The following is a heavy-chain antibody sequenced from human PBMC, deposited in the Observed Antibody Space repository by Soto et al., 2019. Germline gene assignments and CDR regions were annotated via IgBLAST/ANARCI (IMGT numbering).Heavy chain of an antibody. V-gene: IGHV3-30*04. CDR3: ARDYSLAVVAPGY. CDR1: GFSFSSYT. Sequence: PGGSLRLSCAASGFSFSSYTMHWVRQTPGKGLERVAVISHDGSDKYYADSVKGRFTISRDNSKNTLYLQMNSLRREDTSVYYCARDYSLAVVAPGYWGQGILVTVSS. D-gene: IGHD3-22*01. J-gene: IGHJ4*02. CDR2: ISHDGSDK.